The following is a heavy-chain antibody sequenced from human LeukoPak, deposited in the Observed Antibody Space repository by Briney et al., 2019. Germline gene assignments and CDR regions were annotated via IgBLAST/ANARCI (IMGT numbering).Heavy chain of an antibody. D-gene: IGHD6-19*01. CDR3: ASETSSGWSQSVHY. CDR2: IYYSGST. CDR1: GGSFSGYY. Sequence: PSETLSLTCAVYGGSFSGYYWSWIRQPPGKGLEWIGYIYYSGSTYYNPSLKSRVTISVDTSKNQFSLKLSSVTAADTAVYYCASETSSGWSQSVHYWGQGTLVTVSS. V-gene: IGHV4-30-4*08. J-gene: IGHJ4*02.